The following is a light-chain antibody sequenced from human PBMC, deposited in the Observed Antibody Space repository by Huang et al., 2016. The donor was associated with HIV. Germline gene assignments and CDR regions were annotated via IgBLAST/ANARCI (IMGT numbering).Light chain of an antibody. Sequence: DIQMTQSPSAMSASVGDKVTITCRASQDISNSLAWFQQRPGKVPKRLIVAASSLQSGVPSRFSGSGSGTDFTLTVNSLQPEDFATYYCLQYNTYPLTFGPGTKVD. V-gene: IGKV1-17*03. CDR2: AAS. CDR1: QDISNS. J-gene: IGKJ3*01. CDR3: LQYNTYPLT.